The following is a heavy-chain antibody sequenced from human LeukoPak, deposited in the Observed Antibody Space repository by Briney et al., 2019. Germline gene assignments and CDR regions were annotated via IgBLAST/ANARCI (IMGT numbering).Heavy chain of an antibody. D-gene: IGHD1-26*01. CDR2: IYYSGST. J-gene: IGHJ4*02. Sequence: PSETLSLTCTVSGGSISSSSYYWGWIRQPPGKGLEWIGSIYYSGSTYYNPSLRSRVTISLDTSKNQFSLNFNSMSAADSAVYYCAANGYYTIEYWGQGTLVTVSS. V-gene: IGHV4-39*07. CDR3: AANGYYTIEY. CDR1: GGSISSSSYY.